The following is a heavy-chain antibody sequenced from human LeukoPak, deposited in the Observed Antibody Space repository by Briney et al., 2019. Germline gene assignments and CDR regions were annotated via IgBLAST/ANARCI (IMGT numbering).Heavy chain of an antibody. CDR2: IYRSGST. Sequence: GGSLRLSCAASGFTFSSYSMNWVRQAPGKGLEWVSVIYRSGSTYYADSVKGRFSISRDSSRNTLHLQMNNLRAEDTAVYYCAREGDNNSGYGSWGQGTLVTVSS. CDR1: GFTFSSYS. V-gene: IGHV3-53*01. CDR3: AREGDNNSGYGS. J-gene: IGHJ4*02. D-gene: IGHD3-22*01.